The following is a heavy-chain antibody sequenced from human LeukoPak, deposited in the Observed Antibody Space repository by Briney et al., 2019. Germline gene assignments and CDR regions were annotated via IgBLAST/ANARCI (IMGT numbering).Heavy chain of an antibody. CDR1: GFTFDDYG. Sequence: PGGSLRLSCAASGFTFDDYGMHWVRQAPGRGLEWVSGISWNSGSIGYADSVKGRFTISRDNAKNSLYLQMNSLRAEDTALYYCAKGSIAAAGSAGWFDPWGQGTLVTVSS. D-gene: IGHD6-13*01. V-gene: IGHV3-9*01. J-gene: IGHJ5*02. CDR2: ISWNSGSI. CDR3: AKGSIAAAGSAGWFDP.